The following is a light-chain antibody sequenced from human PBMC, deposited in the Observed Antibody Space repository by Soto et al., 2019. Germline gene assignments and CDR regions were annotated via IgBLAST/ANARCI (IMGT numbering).Light chain of an antibody. Sequence: EIVLTQSPGTLSLSPWERATLSCRASQSVASSSIAWYQQRLGQAPRLLIYGASNRATGIPDRFSGSGSGTDFTLTISRLEPEDFAVYYCQQYGSFPGTFGQGTRLEIK. CDR2: GAS. V-gene: IGKV3-20*01. J-gene: IGKJ5*01. CDR3: QQYGSFPGT. CDR1: QSVASSS.